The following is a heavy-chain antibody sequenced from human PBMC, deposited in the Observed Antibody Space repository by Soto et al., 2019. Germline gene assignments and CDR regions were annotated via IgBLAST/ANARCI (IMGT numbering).Heavy chain of an antibody. CDR2: ISSSGNAI. J-gene: IGHJ5*02. Sequence: GGSLRLSCASSGFTFIDYYMSWIRQAPGKGLEWVSYISSSGNAIYSVDSVKGRFTISRDNAKNSLYLQMNSLRAEDTAIYYCARGYSSRWSYNWFDPWGQGTLVTVSS. D-gene: IGHD6-13*01. CDR3: ARGYSSRWSYNWFDP. CDR1: GFTFIDYY. V-gene: IGHV3-11*01.